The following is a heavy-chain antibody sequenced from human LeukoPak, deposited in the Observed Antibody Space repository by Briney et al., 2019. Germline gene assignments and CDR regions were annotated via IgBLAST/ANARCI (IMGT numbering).Heavy chain of an antibody. CDR1: GGSFSGYY. Sequence: SETLSLTCAVYGGSFSGYYWSWIRQPPGKGLEWIGEINHSGSTNYNPSLKSRVTISVDTSKNQFSLKLSSVTAADTAVYYCARVKLSSSWYLDYWGQGTLVTVSS. J-gene: IGHJ4*02. CDR3: ARVKLSSSWYLDY. V-gene: IGHV4-34*01. CDR2: INHSGST. D-gene: IGHD6-13*01.